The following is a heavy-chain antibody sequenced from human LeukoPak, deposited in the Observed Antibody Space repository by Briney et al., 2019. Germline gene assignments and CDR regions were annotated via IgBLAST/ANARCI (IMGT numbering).Heavy chain of an antibody. Sequence: SETLSLTCSVSGGSISSNRHFWGWIRQPPGKGLEWIGSMFHVGYTYYNPSLQSRVTISIDTSTNQFSLKLNSVIAADTAMYYCARYGRTTYDYSEDYYYGMDVWGQGTMVTVSS. CDR2: MFHVGYT. CDR1: GGSISSNRHF. CDR3: ARYGRTTYDYSEDYYYGMDV. V-gene: IGHV4-39*01. J-gene: IGHJ6*02. D-gene: IGHD4-11*01.